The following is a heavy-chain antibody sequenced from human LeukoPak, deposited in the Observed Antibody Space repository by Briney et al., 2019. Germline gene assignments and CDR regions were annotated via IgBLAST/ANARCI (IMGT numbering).Heavy chain of an antibody. Sequence: GSAKVSRKTSGYALSRDYIHWVSESPEQGLGRRGIINPSSGATNYAKKFHGRGTMTRVTSTSTEYMVPISQISEDTAVFYCATATNVYYYYAMVVWGRGTTVTV. D-gene: IGHD1-26*01. CDR1: GYALSRDY. J-gene: IGHJ6*02. V-gene: IGHV1-46*01. CDR2: INPSSGAT. CDR3: ATATNVYYYYAMVV.